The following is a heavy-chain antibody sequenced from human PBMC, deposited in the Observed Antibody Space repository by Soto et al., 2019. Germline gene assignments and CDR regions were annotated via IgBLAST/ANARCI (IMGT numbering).Heavy chain of an antibody. CDR3: ASQGLCYYGLDV. J-gene: IGHJ6*02. CDR2: INNDGSTT. Sequence: AGGSLRLSCAASGFPFSTYWMHWVRQAPGKGPVWVSRINNDGSTTRYADSVKGRFTISRDNAKNTLYLQMNSLRAEDTAVYYCASQGLCYYGLDVWGQGTTVTVSS. CDR1: GFPFSTYW. V-gene: IGHV3-74*01.